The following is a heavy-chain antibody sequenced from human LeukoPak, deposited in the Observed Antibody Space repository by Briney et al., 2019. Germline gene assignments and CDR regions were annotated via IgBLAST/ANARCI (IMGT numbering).Heavy chain of an antibody. J-gene: IGHJ4*02. CDR2: ISGSGGST. Sequence: PGGSLRLSCAASGFTFSSYAMSWVRQAPGKGLEWVSAISGSGGSTYYADSVKGRFTISRDNSKNTLYLQMNSLRAEDTAVYYCAKDGTGYLDPDAVHGYFDYWGQGTLVTVSS. CDR1: GFTFSSYA. CDR3: AKDGTGYLDPDAVHGYFDY. V-gene: IGHV3-23*01. D-gene: IGHD3/OR15-3a*01.